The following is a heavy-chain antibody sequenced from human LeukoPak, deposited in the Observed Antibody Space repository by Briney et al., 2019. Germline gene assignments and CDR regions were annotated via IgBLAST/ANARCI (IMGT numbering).Heavy chain of an antibody. V-gene: IGHV3-30*18. CDR2: ISYDGSNK. CDR1: GFTFSSYG. CDR3: AKDGSNYYGSGSALDY. D-gene: IGHD3-10*01. J-gene: IGHJ4*02. Sequence: GRSLRLSCAASGFTFSSYGMHWVRQAPGKGLEWVAVISYDGSNKYYADSVKGRFTISRDNSKNTLYLQMNSLRAEDTAVYYCAKDGSNYYGSGSALDYWGQGTLVTVSS.